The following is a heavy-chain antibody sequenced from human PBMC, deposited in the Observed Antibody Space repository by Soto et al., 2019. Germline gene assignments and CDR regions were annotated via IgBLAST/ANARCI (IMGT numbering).Heavy chain of an antibody. Sequence: SETLSLTCGVSGYSISSDNWWVWIRQPPGKGLEWIGYIHYSGITYSNPSLKSRLTMSVDTSKNQFSLKLSSVTAVDTAVYYCAKKDNGKYYFDFWGQGTMVTVSS. J-gene: IGHJ4*02. CDR2: IHYSGIT. CDR1: GYSISSDNW. CDR3: AKKDNGKYYFDF. V-gene: IGHV4-28*01. D-gene: IGHD1-26*01.